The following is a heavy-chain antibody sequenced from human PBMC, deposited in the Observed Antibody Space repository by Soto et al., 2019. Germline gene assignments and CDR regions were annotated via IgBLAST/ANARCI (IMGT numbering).Heavy chain of an antibody. D-gene: IGHD5-12*01. CDR3: AHVYGGYDNFDY. J-gene: IGHJ4*02. CDR1: GFSLSTSGMC. CDR2: IYWDDDK. V-gene: IGHV2-5*08. Sequence: SGPTLVNPTQTLTLTCTFSGFSLSTSGMCVSWIRQPPGKALEWLALIYWDDDKRYSPSLKSRLTITKDTSKNKVVLTMTNMDPVDTATYYCAHVYGGYDNFDYWGQGTLVTVSS.